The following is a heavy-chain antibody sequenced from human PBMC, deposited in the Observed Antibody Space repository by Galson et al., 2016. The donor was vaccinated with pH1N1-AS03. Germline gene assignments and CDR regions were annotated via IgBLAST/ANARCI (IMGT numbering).Heavy chain of an antibody. D-gene: IGHD6-6*01. CDR2: ISYDGSDK. CDR3: ARDTTAARLLGPVPT. Sequence: SLRLSCAASGITFSNYAMHWVRQAPGKGLEWVAVISYDGSDKYYADSVKGRFTISRDNSKNTLYLQMNSLRADDTAVFYCARDTTAARLLGPVPTWGQGTTVTVSS. CDR1: GITFSNYA. V-gene: IGHV3-30*04. J-gene: IGHJ6*02.